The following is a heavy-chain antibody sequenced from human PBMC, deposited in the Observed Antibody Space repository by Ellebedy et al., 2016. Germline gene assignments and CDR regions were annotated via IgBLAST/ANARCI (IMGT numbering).Heavy chain of an antibody. CDR3: ATGYSTIFYKNAFDI. CDR1: GGSLSGYF. Sequence: SETLSLTXAVYGGSLSGYFWSWIRQSPGKGLEWIGEVSHSGSTYYNPSLKSRVTISVDTSKNQFSLKLSSVTAADTAVYYCATGYSTIFYKNAFDIWGQGTMVTVSS. D-gene: IGHD5-18*01. CDR2: VSHSGST. V-gene: IGHV4-34*09. J-gene: IGHJ3*02.